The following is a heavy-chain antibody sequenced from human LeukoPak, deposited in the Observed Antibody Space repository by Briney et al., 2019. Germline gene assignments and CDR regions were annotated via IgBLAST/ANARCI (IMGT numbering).Heavy chain of an antibody. CDR3: ARARSSYGYGDAFDI. D-gene: IGHD5-18*01. Sequence: GGSLRLSCVASGFTFSSYSMNWVRQAPGKGLEWVSSISSSSSYIYYADSVRGRFTISRDDSKNTAYLQMNSLKTEDTAVYYCARARSSYGYGDAFDIWGQGTMVTVSS. CDR2: ISSSSSYI. CDR1: GFTFSSYS. J-gene: IGHJ3*02. V-gene: IGHV3-21*04.